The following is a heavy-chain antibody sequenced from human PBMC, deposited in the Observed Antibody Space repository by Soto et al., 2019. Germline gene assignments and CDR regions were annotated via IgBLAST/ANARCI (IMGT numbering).Heavy chain of an antibody. CDR1: GFTFSGYY. V-gene: IGHV3-11*01. Sequence: GGALRVSCAPSGFTFSGYYMRWIRQAPGKGLEWVSYISSSGSTIYYADSVKGRFTISRDNAKNSLYLQMNSLRAEDTAVYYCARSAYYYDSSGYYGLCDYWGQGTLVTVSS. J-gene: IGHJ4*02. D-gene: IGHD3-22*01. CDR2: ISSSGSTI. CDR3: ARSAYYYDSSGYYGLCDY.